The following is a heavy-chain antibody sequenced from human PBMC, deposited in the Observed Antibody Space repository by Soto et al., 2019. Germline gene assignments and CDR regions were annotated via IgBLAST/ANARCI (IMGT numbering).Heavy chain of an antibody. D-gene: IGHD6-25*01. J-gene: IGHJ4*02. V-gene: IGHV3-48*02. CDR1: EFTFKNYG. CDR2: ISSSSSSI. CDR3: ARGGSDRPGY. Sequence: EVQLVESGGGLVQPGGSLRLSCVVSEFTFKNYGMDWVRQAPGKGLDWISYISSSSSSIEYADSVKGRFTISRDNAKSTLYLQMNSLRDEDTAVYYCARGGSDRPGYWGQGTLVTVSS.